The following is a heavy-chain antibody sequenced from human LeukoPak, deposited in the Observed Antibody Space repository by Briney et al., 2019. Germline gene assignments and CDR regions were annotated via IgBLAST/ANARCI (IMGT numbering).Heavy chain of an antibody. V-gene: IGHV3-48*04. D-gene: IGHD3-9*01. CDR3: ARDLSDWYVDY. J-gene: IGHJ4*02. Sequence: GGSLRLSCAASGFTFSSYHMNWVRQTPGKGLEWVSYITSSSSSIYYADSVKGRFTISRDNAKNSLFLQMNSLRAEDTAVYYCARDLSDWYVDYWGQGTLVTVSS. CDR2: ITSSSSSI. CDR1: GFTFSSYH.